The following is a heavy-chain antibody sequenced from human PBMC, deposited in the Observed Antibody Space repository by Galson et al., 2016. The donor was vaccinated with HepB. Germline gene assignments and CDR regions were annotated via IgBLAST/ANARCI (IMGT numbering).Heavy chain of an antibody. Sequence: SVKVSCKASGYTFTRHSMHWVRQAPGQGLEWMGIIDLSGGRPSYAQKFQGIVTMTRDTSTSTVYMVVNSRRSDDTAVYYCAGVEGDSYDFRKDALDFWGQGTMVTVSS. D-gene: IGHD3/OR15-3a*01. J-gene: IGHJ3*01. CDR2: IDLSGGRP. CDR1: GYTFTRHS. CDR3: AGVEGDSYDFRKDALDF. V-gene: IGHV1-46*01.